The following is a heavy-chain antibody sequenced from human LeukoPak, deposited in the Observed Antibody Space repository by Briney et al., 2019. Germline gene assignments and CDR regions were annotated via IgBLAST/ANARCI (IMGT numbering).Heavy chain of an antibody. D-gene: IGHD2-2*02. CDR3: ASRYCSSTSCYTGYGMDV. CDR2: INHSGST. CDR1: GGSFSGYY. V-gene: IGHV4-34*01. Sequence: SVTLSLTCAVYGGSFSGYYWSWLRQPPGKGLEWIGEINHSGSTNYNPSLKSRVTISVDTSKNPFSLKLSSVTAADTAVYYCASRYCSSTSCYTGYGMDVWGQGTTVTVSS. J-gene: IGHJ6*02.